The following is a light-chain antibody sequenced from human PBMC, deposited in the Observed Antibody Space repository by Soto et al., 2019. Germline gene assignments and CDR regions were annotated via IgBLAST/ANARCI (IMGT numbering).Light chain of an antibody. J-gene: IGKJ4*01. Sequence: DIEMTGAPSTLSASVGARVTITCRAGQSISTLLAWYQQKPGKAPKLLIYAASSLQSGVPSRFSGSGSGTDFTLTINSLQSEDFAVYYCQPYNNWPLTFGGGTKVDIK. CDR1: QSISTL. CDR2: AAS. V-gene: IGKV1-5*01. CDR3: QPYNNWPLT.